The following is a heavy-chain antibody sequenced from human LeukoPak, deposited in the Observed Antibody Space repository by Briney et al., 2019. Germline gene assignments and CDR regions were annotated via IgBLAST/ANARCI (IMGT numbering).Heavy chain of an antibody. J-gene: IGHJ4*02. CDR1: GFTFSSYE. CDR3: ARDLKEFGY. CDR2: ISSSGSTI. Sequence: GGSLRLSCAASGFTFSSYEMNWVRQAPGKGLEWVSYISSSGSTIYYADSVKGRFTISRDNAKNSLYLQTNSLRAEDTAVYYCARDLKEFGYWGQGTLVTVSS. V-gene: IGHV3-48*03.